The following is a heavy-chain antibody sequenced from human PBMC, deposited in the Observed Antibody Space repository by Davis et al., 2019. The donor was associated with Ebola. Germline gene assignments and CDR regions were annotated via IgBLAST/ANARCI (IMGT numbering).Heavy chain of an antibody. CDR1: GFTFSSYG. V-gene: IGHV3-30*18. CDR3: AKQSGSRGASYYFDY. D-gene: IGHD3-3*01. CDR2: ISSDGSNK. J-gene: IGHJ4*02. Sequence: GESLKISCAASGFTFSSYGMHWVRQAPGKGLEWVAVISSDGSNKYYADSVKGRFTISRDNSKNTLYLQMNSLRAEDTAVYYCAKQSGSRGASYYFDYWGQGTLVTVSS.